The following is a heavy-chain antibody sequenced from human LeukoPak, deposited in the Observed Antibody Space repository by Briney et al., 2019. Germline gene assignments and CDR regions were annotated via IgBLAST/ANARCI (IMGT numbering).Heavy chain of an antibody. CDR1: GFTFSSYA. CDR3: ARDLQATC. J-gene: IGHJ4*02. CDR2: ISYDGSNK. Sequence: GGSLRLSCAASGFTFSSYAMHWVRQAPGKGLEWVAVISYDGSNKYYADSVKGRFTISRDNSKNTLYLQMNSLRAEDTAVYYCARDLQATCWGQGTLVTVSS. D-gene: IGHD1-26*01. V-gene: IGHV3-30-3*01.